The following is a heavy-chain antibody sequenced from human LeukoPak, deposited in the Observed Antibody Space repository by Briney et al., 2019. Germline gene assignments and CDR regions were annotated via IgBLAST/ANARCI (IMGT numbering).Heavy chain of an antibody. V-gene: IGHV3-7*04. J-gene: IGHJ2*01. CDR2: INQDGSEK. CDR3: ARSADTSGYFNYWYFDL. CDR1: GFTFSSYL. Sequence: GGSLRLSCAASGFTFSSYLMNWVRQAPGKGLEWVAPINQDGSEKYYLDSVKGRFTISRDNAKNSLYLHMNSLRAEDTAVYYCARSADTSGYFNYWYFDLWGRGTLVTVSS. D-gene: IGHD3-22*01.